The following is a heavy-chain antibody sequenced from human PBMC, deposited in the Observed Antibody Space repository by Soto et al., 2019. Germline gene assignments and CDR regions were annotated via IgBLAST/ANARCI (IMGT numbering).Heavy chain of an antibody. CDR1: GGSISSGGYY. V-gene: IGHV4-31*03. D-gene: IGHD4-17*01. CDR2: IYYSGST. CDR3: ARVTYGEDQLAY. Sequence: PSETLSLTCTVSGGSISSGGYYWSWIRQHPGKGLEWIGYIYYSGSTYYNPSLKSRVTISVDTSKNQFSLKLSSVTAADTAVYYCARVTYGEDQLAYWGQGTLVTVSS. J-gene: IGHJ4*02.